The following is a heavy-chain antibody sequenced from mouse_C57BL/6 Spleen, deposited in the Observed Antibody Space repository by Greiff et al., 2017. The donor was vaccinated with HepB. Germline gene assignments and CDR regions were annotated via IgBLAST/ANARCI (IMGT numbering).Heavy chain of an antibody. J-gene: IGHJ2*01. Sequence: QVQLQQSGAELVRPGTSVKLSCKASGYTFTSYWMHWVKQRPGQGLEWIGVIDPSDSYTNYNQKFKGKATLTVDTSSSTAYMQLSSLTSEDSAVYYCASHGSSYVDFDYWGQGTTLTVSS. CDR3: ASHGSSYVDFDY. D-gene: IGHD1-1*01. V-gene: IGHV1-59*01. CDR1: GYTFTSYW. CDR2: IDPSDSYT.